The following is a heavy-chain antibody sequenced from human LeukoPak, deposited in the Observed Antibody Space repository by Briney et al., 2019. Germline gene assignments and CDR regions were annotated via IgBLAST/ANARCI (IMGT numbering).Heavy chain of an antibody. D-gene: IGHD3-10*01. CDR2: IRYDGSNK. CDR1: GFTFSSYG. Sequence: GGSLRLSCAASGFTFSSYGMHWVRQAPGKGLEWVAFIRYDGSNKYYADSVKGRFTISRDNSKNTLYLQMNSLRAEDTAVYYCAKSPRLWFGELLSRYYYYYYGMDVCGQGTTVTVSS. J-gene: IGHJ6*02. CDR3: AKSPRLWFGELLSRYYYYYYGMDV. V-gene: IGHV3-30*02.